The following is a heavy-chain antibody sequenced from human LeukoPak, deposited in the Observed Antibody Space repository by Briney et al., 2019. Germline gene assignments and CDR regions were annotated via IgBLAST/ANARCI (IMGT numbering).Heavy chain of an antibody. CDR1: GFTFSNYW. Sequence: GGSLRLSCAASGFTFSNYWMSWVRQAPGKGLEWVAVVSSDGGTKYYADSVKGRFTISRDNSRNTMYPQMDSLRAEDTAVYYCAKEYDSGGYGANFDYWGQGTLVTVSS. V-gene: IGHV3-30*18. CDR2: VSSDGGTK. D-gene: IGHD3-10*01. CDR3: AKEYDSGGYGANFDY. J-gene: IGHJ4*02.